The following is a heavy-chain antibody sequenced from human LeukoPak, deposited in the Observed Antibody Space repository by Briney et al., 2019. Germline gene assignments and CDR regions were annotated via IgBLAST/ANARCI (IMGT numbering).Heavy chain of an antibody. D-gene: IGHD3-22*01. CDR2: IISSGSTI. V-gene: IGHV3-11*04. J-gene: IGHJ4*02. CDR1: GFTFSDYY. CDR3: ARAITYYYDSSGYGFDY. Sequence: GGSLRLSCAASGFTFSDYYMSWIRQAPGKGLEWVSYIISSGSTIYYADSVKGRFTISRDNAKNSLYLQMNSLRAEDTAVYYCARAITYYYDSSGYGFDYWGQGTLVTVSS.